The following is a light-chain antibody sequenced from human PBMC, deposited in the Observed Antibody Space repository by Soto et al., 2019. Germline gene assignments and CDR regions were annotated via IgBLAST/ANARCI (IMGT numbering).Light chain of an antibody. J-gene: IGKJ5*01. CDR3: QQYGSSPGIT. V-gene: IGKV3-20*01. CDR1: QSVDSN. CDR2: GAS. Sequence: EIVMTQSTATLSVSPGDGATLSCRASQSVDSNLAWYQQKPGQTPRLLMYGASTRPTGIPDRFSGSGSGTDFTLTISRLEPEDFAVYYCQQYGSSPGITFGQGTRLEIK.